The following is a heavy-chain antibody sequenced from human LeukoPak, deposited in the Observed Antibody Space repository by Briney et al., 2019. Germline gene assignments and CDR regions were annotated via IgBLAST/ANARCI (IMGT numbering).Heavy chain of an antibody. CDR3: ARGDGYGKHDY. D-gene: IGHD5-24*01. CDR1: GGSISSGAYY. Sequence: SQTLSLTCTVSGGSISSGAYYWNWIRQHPGKGLEWIGYIYYSGIPYYNPSLKSRLTISVDTSKNQSSLKLSSVTAADTAVYYCARGDGYGKHDYWGQGTLVTVSS. V-gene: IGHV4-31*03. J-gene: IGHJ4*02. CDR2: IYYSGIP.